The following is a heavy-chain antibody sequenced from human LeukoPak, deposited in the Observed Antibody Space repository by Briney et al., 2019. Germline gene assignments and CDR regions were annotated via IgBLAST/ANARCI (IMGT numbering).Heavy chain of an antibody. CDR1: GGFISSSSYY. V-gene: IGHV4-39*01. Sequence: PSETLSLTCTVSGGFISSSSYYWGWIRQPPGKGLEWIGSIYYSGSTYYNPFLKSRVTISVDTFKNQFSLKLSSVTAADTAVYYCARHQGGFGGYYYYYMDVWGKGTTVTVSS. CDR3: ARHQGGFGGYYYYYMDV. D-gene: IGHD3-10*01. CDR2: IYYSGST. J-gene: IGHJ6*03.